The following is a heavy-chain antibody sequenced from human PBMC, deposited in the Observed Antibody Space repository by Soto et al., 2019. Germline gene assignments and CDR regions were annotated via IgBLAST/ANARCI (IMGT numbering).Heavy chain of an antibody. V-gene: IGHV1-69*08. J-gene: IGHJ4*02. CDR2: IIPILGIA. CDR1: GGTFSSYT. CDR3: ARELDLLGDYRPQQFDY. Sequence: QVQLVQSGAEVKKPGSSVKVSCKASGGTFSSYTISWVRQAPGQGLDWMGRIIPILGIANYAQKFQGRVTITADKSTSTAYMELSSLRSEDTAVYYCARELDLLGDYRPQQFDYWGQGTLVTVSS. D-gene: IGHD4-17*01.